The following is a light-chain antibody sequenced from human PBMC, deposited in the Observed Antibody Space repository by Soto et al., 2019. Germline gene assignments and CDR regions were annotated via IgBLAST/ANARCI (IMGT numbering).Light chain of an antibody. CDR2: DAS. CDR1: HSISTN. V-gene: IGKV3D-15*01. Sequence: ETVMTQTPATLSVSPGDRATLSCRASHSISTNLAWYQQKPGQAPRILIDDASTRATGIPARFSGSGSGTEFTLTISSLLSEDLAVFSCQQYNNWPLTFGGGTKVEIK. CDR3: QQYNNWPLT. J-gene: IGKJ4*01.